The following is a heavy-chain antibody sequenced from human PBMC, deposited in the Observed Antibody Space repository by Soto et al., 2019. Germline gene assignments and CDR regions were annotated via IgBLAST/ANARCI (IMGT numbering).Heavy chain of an antibody. D-gene: IGHD2-15*01. CDR3: ARDVAPRPGPFFDY. V-gene: IGHV3-23*01. CDR1: GFTFSNYG. J-gene: IGHJ4*02. Sequence: AWLSLRLSCAASGFTFSNYGMSWVRQAPGKGLEWVSTISGDGACTHYADSVKGRFTLSRDNFKDTLYLQMSGLRVEETALYYCARDVAPRPGPFFDYWGQGALVTVSS. CDR2: ISGDGACT.